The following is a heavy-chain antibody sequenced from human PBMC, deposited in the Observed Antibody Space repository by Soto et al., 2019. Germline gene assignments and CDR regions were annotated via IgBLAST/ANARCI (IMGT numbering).Heavy chain of an antibody. CDR3: AKDHLIFEWGSSVGGFDY. D-gene: IGHD3-3*01. Sequence: GGSLRLSCAASGFTFSSYAMSWVRQAPGKGLEWVSAISGSGGSTYYADSVKGRFTISRDNSKNTLYLQMNSLRAEDTAVYYCAKDHLIFEWGSSVGGFDYWGQGTLVTVSS. CDR1: GFTFSSYA. J-gene: IGHJ4*02. CDR2: ISGSGGST. V-gene: IGHV3-23*01.